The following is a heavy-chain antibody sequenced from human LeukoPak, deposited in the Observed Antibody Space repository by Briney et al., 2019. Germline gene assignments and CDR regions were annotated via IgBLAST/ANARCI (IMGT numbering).Heavy chain of an antibody. J-gene: IGHJ3*02. CDR1: GFTFSNAW. Sequence: GGSLRLSCAASGFTFSNAWMNWVRQVPGKGLEWVGRIKTEADGGPTDYAAPVKGRFTISRDDSKNMLYLQLNSLKTEDTAVYYCTTNDAFDIWGQGTMVTVSS. CDR3: TTNDAFDI. CDR2: IKTEADGGPT. V-gene: IGHV3-15*01.